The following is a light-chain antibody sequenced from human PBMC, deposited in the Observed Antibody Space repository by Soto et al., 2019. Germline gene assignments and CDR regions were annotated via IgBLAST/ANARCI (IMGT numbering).Light chain of an antibody. V-gene: IGLV2-14*01. CDR1: SSDVGGYNY. Sequence: QSALTQPASVSGSPGQSITISCTGTSSDVGGYNYVSWYQHHPGKAPKLMINDVTSRPSGVSSRFSGSKSGNTASLTISGLQAEDEAEYYCASSTSSDTVIFGGWTKLTVL. CDR3: ASSTSSDTVI. CDR2: DVT. J-gene: IGLJ2*01.